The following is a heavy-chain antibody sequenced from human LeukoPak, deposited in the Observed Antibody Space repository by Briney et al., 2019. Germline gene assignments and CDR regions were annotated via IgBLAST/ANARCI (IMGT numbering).Heavy chain of an antibody. CDR3: AGGSGWYHSFDY. CDR2: IYDSGST. CDR1: GGSISSYY. V-gene: IGHV4-59*01. D-gene: IGHD6-19*01. Sequence: KPSETLSLTCTVSGGSISSYYWSWIRQPPGKGLEWIGHIYDSGSTNYNPSLKSRVTISVDTSKNQFSLKLTSVTAADTAVYYCAGGSGWYHSFDYWGQGTLVTVS. J-gene: IGHJ4*02.